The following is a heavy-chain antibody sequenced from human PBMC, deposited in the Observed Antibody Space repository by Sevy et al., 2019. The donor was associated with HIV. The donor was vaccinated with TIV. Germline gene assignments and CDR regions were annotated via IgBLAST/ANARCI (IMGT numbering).Heavy chain of an antibody. CDR1: GDSIRSSSDF. Sequence: SETLSLTCTVSGDSIRSSSDFWSWIRQPAGKGLEWIGHIYSSGNTNYNPSLKSRVTISVDTSKNQCSPKLSSVTAADTCVYYCARMGQWLPPGDYYYYMDFWGKGTTVTVSS. CDR2: IYSSGNT. CDR3: ARMGQWLPPGDYYYYMDF. J-gene: IGHJ6*03. V-gene: IGHV4-61*09. D-gene: IGHD6-19*01.